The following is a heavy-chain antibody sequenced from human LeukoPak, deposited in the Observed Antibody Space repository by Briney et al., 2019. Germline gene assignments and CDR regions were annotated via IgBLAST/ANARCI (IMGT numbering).Heavy chain of an antibody. CDR1: GFTFSSYS. Sequence: GGSLRLSCAASGFTFSSYSMNWVRQAPGKGLEWVSSISSSSSYIYYADSVKGRFTISRDNAENSLYLQMNSLRAEDTAVYYCAELGITMIGGVWGKGTTVTISS. CDR3: AELGITMIGGV. CDR2: ISSSSSYI. V-gene: IGHV3-21*01. J-gene: IGHJ6*04. D-gene: IGHD3-10*02.